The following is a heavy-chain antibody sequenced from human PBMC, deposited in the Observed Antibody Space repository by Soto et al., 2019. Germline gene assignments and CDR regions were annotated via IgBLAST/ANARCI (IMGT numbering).Heavy chain of an antibody. V-gene: IGHV4-4*01. CDR2: IYHTGST. D-gene: IGHD6-19*01. J-gene: IGHJ4*02. CDR1: GGSITSSSW. Sequence: QVQLQESGPGLVKASGTLSLTCAVSGGSITSSSWWSWARQPPGKGLEWIGEIYHTGSTKYNPSLKTRLTISVDKAQNQFSLKLISGAAADTAMYCCATWSSGWTHFDSWGQGTLVTVSS. CDR3: ATWSSGWTHFDS.